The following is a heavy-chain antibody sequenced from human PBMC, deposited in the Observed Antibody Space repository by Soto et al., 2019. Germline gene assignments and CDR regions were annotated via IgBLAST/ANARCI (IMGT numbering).Heavy chain of an antibody. CDR1: GFTFSSYS. V-gene: IGHV3-21*01. CDR3: ARDSYSYGPRVLQH. Sequence: PGGSLRLSCAASGFTFSSYSMNWVRQAPGKGLEWVSSISSSSSYIYYADSVKGRFTISRDNAKNSLYLQMNSLRAEDTAVNYCARDSYSYGPRVLQHWGQGTLVTVSS. CDR2: ISSSSSYI. D-gene: IGHD5-18*01. J-gene: IGHJ1*01.